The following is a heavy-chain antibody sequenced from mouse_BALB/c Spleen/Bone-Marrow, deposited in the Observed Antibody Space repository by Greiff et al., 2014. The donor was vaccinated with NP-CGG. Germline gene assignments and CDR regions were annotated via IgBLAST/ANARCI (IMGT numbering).Heavy chain of an antibody. CDR2: IDPFNGGT. Sequence: VQLQQSGPELMKPGASVKISCKASGYSFTSYYMHWVKQSHGKSLEWIGYIDPFNGGTSYNQKFKGKATLTVDKSSSAAYMHLXXLTSEDSAVYYCAPLSRYFDVWGAGTTVTVSS. V-gene: IGHV1S135*01. J-gene: IGHJ1*01. CDR3: APLSRYFDV. CDR1: GYSFTSYY. D-gene: IGHD6-2*01.